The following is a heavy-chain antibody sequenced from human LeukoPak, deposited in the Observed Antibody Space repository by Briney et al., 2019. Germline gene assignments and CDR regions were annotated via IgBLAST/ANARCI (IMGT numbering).Heavy chain of an antibody. V-gene: IGHV3-33*01. J-gene: IGHJ5*02. CDR3: ARAMGAYPNENWLDP. D-gene: IGHD1-26*01. Sequence: GGSLRLSCATSGYTFSNYGMHWVRQAPGKGLEWVAVIWFDGSQQYYADSVKGRFTISGDSSKNTIYLQMNGLRAEDTAVYYCARAMGAYPNENWLDPWGQGTLVTVSS. CDR2: IWFDGSQQ. CDR1: GYTFSNYG.